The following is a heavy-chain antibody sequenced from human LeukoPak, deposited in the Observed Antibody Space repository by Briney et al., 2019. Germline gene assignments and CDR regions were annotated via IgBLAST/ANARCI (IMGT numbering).Heavy chain of an antibody. CDR1: GGSFSGYY. J-gene: IGHJ4*02. V-gene: IGHV4-34*01. CDR3: AREAYCGGDCYSGSSY. D-gene: IGHD2-21*02. CDR2: INQSGST. Sequence: SETLSLTCAVYGGSFSGYYWSWMRQPPGKGRECIGEINQSGSTNYNPSLKSRVTISVDTSKNQFYLKLSSVTAADTAVYYCAREAYCGGDCYSGSSYWGQGTLVTVSS.